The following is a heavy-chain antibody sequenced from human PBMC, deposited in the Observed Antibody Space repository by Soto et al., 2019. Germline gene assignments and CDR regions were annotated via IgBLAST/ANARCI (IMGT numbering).Heavy chain of an antibody. V-gene: IGHV3-48*03. CDR3: ARGIPKHYGHSGDYPHENF. CDR2: INSGGTNR. D-gene: IGHD2-21*02. Sequence: GSLRPYCAAAGFTFSSFEMNWFRQAPGKGLEWVSYINSGGTNRYYADSVKGRFTISRDDAKNSLFLQMNSLRSEDTAIYYCARGIPKHYGHSGDYPHENFWGRGTLVTVSS. J-gene: IGHJ4*02. CDR1: GFTFSSFE.